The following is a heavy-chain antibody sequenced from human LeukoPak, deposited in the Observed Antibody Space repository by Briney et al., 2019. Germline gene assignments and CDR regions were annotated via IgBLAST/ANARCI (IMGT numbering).Heavy chain of an antibody. J-gene: IGHJ6*03. Sequence: GGSLRLSCAASGFTFSGSAMHWVRQASGKGLEWVGRIRSKANSYATAYAASVKGRFTISRDDSKNTAYLQMNSLKTEDTAMYYCTRREEMATIYYYYYYMDVWGKGTTVTVSS. CDR2: IRSKANSYAT. V-gene: IGHV3-73*01. D-gene: IGHD5-24*01. CDR1: GFTFSGSA. CDR3: TRREEMATIYYYYYYMDV.